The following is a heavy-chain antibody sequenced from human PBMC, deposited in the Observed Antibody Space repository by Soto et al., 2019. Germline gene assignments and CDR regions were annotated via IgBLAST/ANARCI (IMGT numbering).Heavy chain of an antibody. J-gene: IGHJ5*02. V-gene: IGHV1-18*01. CDR1: GYTFSNYG. Sequence: QVQLVQSGAEVKKPGASVKVSCKASGYTFSNYGISRVRQAPGQGLEWMGWISGYNGNTNYAQNLQGRVTMTTDPSTRTAYMDLRSLRSDDTAVYYCARKSSSSSWFDPWGQGTLVTVSS. CDR3: ARKSSSSSWFDP. D-gene: IGHD6-6*01. CDR2: ISGYNGNT.